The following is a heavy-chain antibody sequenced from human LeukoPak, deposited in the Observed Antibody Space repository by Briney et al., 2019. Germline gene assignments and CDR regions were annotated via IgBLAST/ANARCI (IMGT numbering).Heavy chain of an antibody. CDR2: INPNSGGT. CDR1: GYTFTGYY. V-gene: IGHV1-2*02. Sequence: GASVKVACKASGYTFTGYYMHWARQAPGQGLEWMGWINPNSGGTNYAQKFQGRVTMTRDTSISTAYMELSRLRSDDTAVYYCARSYGGYGDFDYWGQGTLVTVSS. D-gene: IGHD5-12*01. CDR3: ARSYGGYGDFDY. J-gene: IGHJ4*02.